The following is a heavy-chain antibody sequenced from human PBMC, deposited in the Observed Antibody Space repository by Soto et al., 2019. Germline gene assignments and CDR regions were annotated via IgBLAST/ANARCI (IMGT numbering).Heavy chain of an antibody. Sequence: SETLSLTCAVYGGSSSGYYWSWIRQPPGKGLEWIGEINHSGSTNYNPSLKSRVTISVDTSKNQFSLKLSSVTAADTAVYYCARASGYDCWGQGXLVTVSS. V-gene: IGHV4-34*01. CDR1: GGSSSGYY. CDR3: ARASGYDC. D-gene: IGHD5-12*01. J-gene: IGHJ4*02. CDR2: INHSGST.